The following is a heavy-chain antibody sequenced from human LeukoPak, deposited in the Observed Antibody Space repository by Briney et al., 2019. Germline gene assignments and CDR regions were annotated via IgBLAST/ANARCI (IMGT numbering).Heavy chain of an antibody. CDR3: AKDYCSSTSCPNY. CDR2: ISYDGSNK. CDR1: GFTFSSYG. D-gene: IGHD2-2*01. V-gene: IGHV3-30*18. Sequence: GGSLRLPCAASGFTFSSYGMHWVRQAPGKGLEWVAVISYDGSNKYYADSVKGRFTISRDNSKNTLYLQMNSLRAEDTAVYYCAKDYCSSTSCPNYWGQGTLVTVSS. J-gene: IGHJ4*02.